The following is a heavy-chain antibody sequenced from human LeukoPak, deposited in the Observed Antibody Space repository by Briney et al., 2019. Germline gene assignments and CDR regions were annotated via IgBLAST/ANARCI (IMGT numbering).Heavy chain of an antibody. J-gene: IGHJ6*02. CDR2: ISGSGGST. D-gene: IGHD7-27*01. CDR1: GFTVSSSY. Sequence: GGSLRLSCAASGFTVSSSYMSWVRQAPGKGLEWVSAISGSGGSTYYADSVKGRFTISRDNSKNTLYLQMNSLRAEDTAVYYCAKGELGRYYYYGMDVWGQGTTVTVSS. CDR3: AKGELGRYYYYGMDV. V-gene: IGHV3-23*01.